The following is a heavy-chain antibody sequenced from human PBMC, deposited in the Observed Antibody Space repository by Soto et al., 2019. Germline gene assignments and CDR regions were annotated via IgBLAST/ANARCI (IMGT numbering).Heavy chain of an antibody. Sequence: PSETLSLTCSVSGGTISGYYWTWIRQPAGKGLEWIGRIYSSGNTKYNPSLQSRVTMSLDTSNKQFSLRLTSVTAADTAVYYCARGKRFSDWFDPWGQGNLVTVSS. CDR1: GGTISGYY. D-gene: IGHD3-3*01. CDR2: IYSSGNT. CDR3: ARGKRFSDWFDP. J-gene: IGHJ5*02. V-gene: IGHV4-4*07.